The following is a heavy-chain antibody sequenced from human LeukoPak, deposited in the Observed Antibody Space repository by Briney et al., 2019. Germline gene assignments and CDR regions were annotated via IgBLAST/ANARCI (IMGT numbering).Heavy chain of an antibody. Sequence: GASVKVSCKASGYTFTGYYMHWVRQAPGQGLEWMGRINPNSGGTNYAQKFQGRVTMTRDTSISTAYMELSRLRSDDTAVYYCARRGLFWSGMDYYYYGMDVWGQGTTVTVSS. V-gene: IGHV1-2*06. CDR1: GYTFTGYY. CDR2: INPNSGGT. J-gene: IGHJ6*02. CDR3: ARRGLFWSGMDYYYYGMDV. D-gene: IGHD3-3*01.